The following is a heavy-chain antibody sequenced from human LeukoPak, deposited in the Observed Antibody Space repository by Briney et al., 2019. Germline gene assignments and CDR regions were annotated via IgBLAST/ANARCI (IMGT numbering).Heavy chain of an antibody. Sequence: SETLSLTCTVSGDSISSGIYYWNWIRQHPGKGLEWIGNIYYSGRTYYNPSLKSRVTISVDASKNQFSLKLNSVTAADTAVYYCARAATVVISPFDIWGQGTMVTVSS. CDR2: IYYSGRT. CDR3: ARAATVVISPFDI. J-gene: IGHJ3*02. D-gene: IGHD4-23*01. CDR1: GDSISSGIYY. V-gene: IGHV4-31*03.